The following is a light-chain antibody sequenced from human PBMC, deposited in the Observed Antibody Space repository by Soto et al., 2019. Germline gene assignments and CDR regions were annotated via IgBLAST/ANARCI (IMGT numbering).Light chain of an antibody. CDR1: QSINGR. Sequence: DIQMTQSPSTLSASIGDRVTITCRASQSINGRLAWYQQKPGRPPKLLIYAAATLQTGVPSRFSGSYSGTDFTLTVTSLQPEDAATYYCQQTDTYPYTFGQGTNLEIK. CDR3: QQTDTYPYT. V-gene: IGKV1-12*01. J-gene: IGKJ2*01. CDR2: AAA.